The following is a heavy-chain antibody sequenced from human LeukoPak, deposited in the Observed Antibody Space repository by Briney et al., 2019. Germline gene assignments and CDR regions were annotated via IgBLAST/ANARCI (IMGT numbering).Heavy chain of an antibody. CDR3: AKVLGYCSSTSCRGDAFHI. CDR2: IRYDGSNK. Sequence: GGSLRLSCAASGFTFSSYGMHWVRQAPGKGLEWVAFIRYDGSNKYYADSVKGRFTISRDNSKNTLYLQMNSLRAEDTAVYYCAKVLGYCSSTSCRGDAFHIWGQGTMVTVSS. CDR1: GFTFSSYG. D-gene: IGHD2-2*01. V-gene: IGHV3-30*02. J-gene: IGHJ3*02.